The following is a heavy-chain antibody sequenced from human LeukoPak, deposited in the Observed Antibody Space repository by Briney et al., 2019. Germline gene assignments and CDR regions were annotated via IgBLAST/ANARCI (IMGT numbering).Heavy chain of an antibody. V-gene: IGHV4-59*01. Sequence: SETLSPTCTVSGGSISSYYWSWIRQPPGKGLEWIGYIYYSGSTNYNPSLKSRVTISVDTSKNQFSLKLSSVTAADTAVYYCARLDYDFWSNEYYFDYWGQGTLVTVSS. CDR1: GGSISSYY. CDR2: IYYSGST. D-gene: IGHD3-3*01. CDR3: ARLDYDFWSNEYYFDY. J-gene: IGHJ4*02.